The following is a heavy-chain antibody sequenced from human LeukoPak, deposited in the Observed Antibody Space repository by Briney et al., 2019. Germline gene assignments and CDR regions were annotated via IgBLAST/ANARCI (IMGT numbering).Heavy chain of an antibody. D-gene: IGHD3-22*01. CDR1: GGSISSSSYY. V-gene: IGHV4-39*07. J-gene: IGHJ4*02. Sequence: SETLSLTCTVSGGSISSSSYYWGWIRQAPGKGLEWIGSIYYSGSTYYNPSLKSRVTISVDTSKNQFSLKLSSVTAADTAVYYCARDLGRVVVIFHYFDYWGQGTLVTVSS. CDR3: ARDLGRVVVIFHYFDY. CDR2: IYYSGST.